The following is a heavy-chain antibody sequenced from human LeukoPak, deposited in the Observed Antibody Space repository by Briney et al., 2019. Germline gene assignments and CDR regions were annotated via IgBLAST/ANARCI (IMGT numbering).Heavy chain of an antibody. D-gene: IGHD3-22*01. CDR2: IKQDGSEK. J-gene: IGHJ4*02. CDR3: ARDYYYDSSGYYYEGSGVNY. CDR1: GFTFSSYW. V-gene: IGHV3-7*01. Sequence: GGSLRLSCAASGFTFSSYWMSWVRQAPGKGLEWVANIKQDGSEKYYVDSVKGRFTISRDNAKNSLYLQMNSLRAEDTAMYYCARDYYYDSSGYYYEGSGVNYWGQGTLATVSS.